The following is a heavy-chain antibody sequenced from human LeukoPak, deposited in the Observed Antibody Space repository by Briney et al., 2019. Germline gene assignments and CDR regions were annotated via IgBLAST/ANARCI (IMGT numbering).Heavy chain of an antibody. CDR3: AKAPGITGTTNYFDY. J-gene: IGHJ4*01. D-gene: IGHD1-7*01. CDR2: ISGSGGST. CDR1: GFTFSSYA. Sequence: QPGGSLRLSCAASGFTFSSYAMSWVRQAPGKGLEWVSAISGSGGSTYYADSVKGRFTISRDNSKNTLYLQMKSLRAEDTAIYYCAKAPGITGTTNYFDYWGQGTLVTVSS. V-gene: IGHV3-23*01.